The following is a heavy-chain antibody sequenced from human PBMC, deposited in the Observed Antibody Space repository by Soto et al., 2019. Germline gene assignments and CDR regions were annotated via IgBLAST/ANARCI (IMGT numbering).Heavy chain of an antibody. CDR3: ARDRSGALPGFDY. Sequence: GGSLRLSCAASGFTFSPYTMNWVRQAPGKGLEWVSAISGSSTYIYYADSVKGRFTISRDNAKNSLYLQMSSLRADDTAVYYCARDRSGALPGFDYWGQGTLVTVSS. V-gene: IGHV3-21*01. CDR2: ISGSSTYI. CDR1: GFTFSPYT. J-gene: IGHJ4*02. D-gene: IGHD3-3*01.